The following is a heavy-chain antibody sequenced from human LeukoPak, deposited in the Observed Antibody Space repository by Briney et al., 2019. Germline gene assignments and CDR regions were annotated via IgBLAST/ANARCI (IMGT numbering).Heavy chain of an antibody. CDR2: ISGTGGTT. V-gene: IGHV3-23*01. CDR1: GFTFSSYS. CDR3: ARLSGGGGYKDVFDI. Sequence: GGSLRLSCAASGFTFSSYSMSWVRQAPGKGLEWVSAISGTGGTTYYADSVKGRFTISRDNSKNTLYLQMNSLRAEDTAVYYCARLSGGGGYKDVFDIWGQGTMVTVSS. J-gene: IGHJ3*02. D-gene: IGHD5-24*01.